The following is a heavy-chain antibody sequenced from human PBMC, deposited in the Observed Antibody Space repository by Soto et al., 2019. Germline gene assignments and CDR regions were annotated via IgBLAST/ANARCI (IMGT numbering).Heavy chain of an antibody. D-gene: IGHD1-1*01. J-gene: IGHJ5*02. V-gene: IGHV6-1*01. CDR2: TYYRSKWYN. CDR3: ARSIELDRHAQKYNWFDT. CDR1: GDSVSSNSAA. Sequence: PSQTLSLTCAISGDSVSSNSAAWNWIRQSPSRGLEWLGRTYYRSKWYNDYAVSVKSRITINPDTSKNQFSLQLNSVTPEDTAVYYCARSIELDRHAQKYNWFDTWGQGTLVTVSS.